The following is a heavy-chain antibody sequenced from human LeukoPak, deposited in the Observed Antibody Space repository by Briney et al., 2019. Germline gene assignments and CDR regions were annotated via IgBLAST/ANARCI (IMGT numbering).Heavy chain of an antibody. CDR2: INHSGST. CDR1: GGSFSGHY. CDR3: ARVTGYMIEDYFDY. V-gene: IGHV4-34*01. D-gene: IGHD3-9*01. J-gene: IGHJ4*02. Sequence: SETLSLTCAVYGGSFSGHYWSWIRQPPGKGLEWIGEINHSGSTNYNPSLKSRVTISVDTSKNQFSLKLNSVTAADTAVYYCARVTGYMIEDYFDYWGQGILVTVSS.